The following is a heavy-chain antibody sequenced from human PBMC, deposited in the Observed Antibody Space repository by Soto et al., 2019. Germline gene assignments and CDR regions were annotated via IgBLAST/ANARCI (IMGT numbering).Heavy chain of an antibody. Sequence: SGPTLVKPTQTLTLTCTFSGFSLSTSGVGVGWIRQPPGKALEWLALIYWDDDKRYSPSLKSRLTITKDTSKNQVVLTMTNMDPVDTATYYCAHSMGTGSTLYYYYYYMDVWGKGTTVTVSS. CDR2: IYWDDDK. CDR1: GFSLSTSGVG. CDR3: AHSMGTGSTLYYYYYYMDV. D-gene: IGHD7-27*01. V-gene: IGHV2-5*02. J-gene: IGHJ6*03.